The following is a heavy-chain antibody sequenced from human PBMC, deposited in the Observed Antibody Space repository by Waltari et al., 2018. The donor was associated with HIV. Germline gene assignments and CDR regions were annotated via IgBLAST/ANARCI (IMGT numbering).Heavy chain of an antibody. CDR3: AKDDSTGSSGYYPFHY. D-gene: IGHD3-22*01. J-gene: IGHJ4*02. Sequence: PGGYLRLSCAASGFTFTNYAMNWVRQAPGKGLEWVSAISGSGGTTYYADSVKGRFTIARDNSKNTLYLQMNILRAEDTAVYYCAKDDSTGSSGYYPFHYWGQGTLITSSS. CDR2: ISGSGGTT. V-gene: IGHV3-23*01. CDR1: GFTFTNYA.